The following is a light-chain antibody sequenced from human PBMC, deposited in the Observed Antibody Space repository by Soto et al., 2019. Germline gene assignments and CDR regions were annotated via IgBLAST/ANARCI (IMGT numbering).Light chain of an antibody. CDR1: SSDVGGYNY. CDR2: DVS. J-gene: IGLJ1*01. Sequence: QSVLTQPRSVSGSPGQSITISCTGTSSDVGGYNYVSWYQQHPDKAPKLMIYDVSKRPSGVPDRFSGSKSGNTASLTISGLQAEDEADYYCYSYGGSYYVFGTGTKLTVL. V-gene: IGLV2-11*01. CDR3: YSYGGSYYV.